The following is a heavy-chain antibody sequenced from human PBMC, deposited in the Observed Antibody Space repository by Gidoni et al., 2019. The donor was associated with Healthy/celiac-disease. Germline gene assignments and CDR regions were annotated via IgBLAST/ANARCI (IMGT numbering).Heavy chain of an antibody. V-gene: IGHV4-34*01. CDR1: GGSFSGYY. CDR2: INHSGST. Sequence: QVQLQQWGAGLLKPSETLSLTCAVYGGSFSGYYWSWIRQPPGKGLEWIGEINHSGSTNYNPSLKSRVTISVDTSKNQFSLKLSSVTAADTAVYYCARAGFNGIFFYFDYWGQGTLVTVSS. D-gene: IGHD3-9*01. J-gene: IGHJ4*02. CDR3: ARAGFNGIFFYFDY.